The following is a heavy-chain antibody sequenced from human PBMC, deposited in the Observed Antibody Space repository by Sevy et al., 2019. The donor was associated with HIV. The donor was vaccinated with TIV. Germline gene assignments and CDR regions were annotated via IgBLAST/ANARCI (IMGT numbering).Heavy chain of an antibody. CDR3: AREGCTKPHDY. J-gene: IGHJ4*02. D-gene: IGHD2-8*01. CDR1: GFTFSKYS. V-gene: IGHV3-23*01. CDR2: LSFGCGEI. Sequence: GGSLRLSCAASGFTFSKYSMSWVRQPPGKGLEWISTLSFGCGEINYADSVKGRFTISRDNSKSSVYLQMNNLRPEDTTVYYCAREGCTKPHDYWGQGTLVTVSS.